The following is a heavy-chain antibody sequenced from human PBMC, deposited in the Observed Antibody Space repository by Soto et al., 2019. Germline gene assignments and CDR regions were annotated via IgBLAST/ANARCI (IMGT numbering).Heavy chain of an antibody. D-gene: IGHD2-15*01. V-gene: IGHV4-34*01. Sequence: QVQLQQWGAGLLKPSETLSLTCAVYGGSFSGYYWSWICQPPGKGLEWIGEINHSGSTNYNPSLKSRVTISVDTSKNQFSLKLSSVTAADTAVYYCARGRSGGSCYSVFTSCGLTFDYWGQGTLVTVSS. CDR3: ARGRSGGSCYSVFTSCGLTFDY. CDR1: GGSFSGYY. CDR2: INHSGST. J-gene: IGHJ4*02.